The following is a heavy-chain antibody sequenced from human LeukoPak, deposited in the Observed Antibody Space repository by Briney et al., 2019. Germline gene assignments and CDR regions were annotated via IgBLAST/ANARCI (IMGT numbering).Heavy chain of an antibody. D-gene: IGHD1-26*01. Sequence: SGPALLIPPHTLTLTCTFSGFSLSTSGMCVSWIRQPPGKALEWLARIDWDDDKYFRTSLKTRLTISKDTSKNQVVLTMTDMDPVDTATYYCAQIAYSGSYFDYWGQGTLVTVSS. V-gene: IGHV2-70*11. CDR2: IDWDDDK. CDR3: AQIAYSGSYFDY. CDR1: GFSLSTSGMC. J-gene: IGHJ4*02.